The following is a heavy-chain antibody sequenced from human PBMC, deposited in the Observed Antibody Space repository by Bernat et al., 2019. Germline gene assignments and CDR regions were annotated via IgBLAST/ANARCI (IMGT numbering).Heavy chain of an antibody. J-gene: IGHJ4*02. Sequence: QVQLVESGGGVVQPGRSLRLSCAASGFTFSSYGMHWVRQAPGKGLEWVAVISYDGSNKYYADSVKGRFTISRDNSKNTLYLQMNSLRAEDTAVYYCARDTRVRGVIIFDYWGQGTLVTVSS. CDR2: ISYDGSNK. D-gene: IGHD3-10*01. CDR1: GFTFSSYG. CDR3: ARDTRVRGVIIFDY. V-gene: IGHV3-30*03.